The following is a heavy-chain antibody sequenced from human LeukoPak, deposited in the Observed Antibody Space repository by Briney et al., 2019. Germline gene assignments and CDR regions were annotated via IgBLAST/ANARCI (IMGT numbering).Heavy chain of an antibody. V-gene: IGHV4-39*07. J-gene: IGHJ5*02. Sequence: PSETLSLTCTVSGGSISSGSYYWGWIRQPPGKGLEWIGSIYYSGSTYYNPSLKSRVTISVDTCKNQFSLKLSSVTAADTAVYYCARVQSRLSWFDPWGQGTLVTVSS. CDR3: ARVQSRLSWFDP. CDR2: IYYSGST. CDR1: GGSISSGSYY.